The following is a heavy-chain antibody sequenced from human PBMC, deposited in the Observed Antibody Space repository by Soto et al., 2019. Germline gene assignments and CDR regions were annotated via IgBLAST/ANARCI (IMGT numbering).Heavy chain of an antibody. D-gene: IGHD2-2*01. CDR3: ARDRDPYCSSTSCFANWFDP. J-gene: IGHJ5*02. Sequence: ASVKVSCKASGYTFTSYGISWVRQAPGQGLEWMGWISAYNGNTNYAQKLQGRVTMTTGTSTSTAYMELRSLRSDDTAVYYCARDRDPYCSSTSCFANWFDPWGQGTLVTVSS. CDR1: GYTFTSYG. CDR2: ISAYNGNT. V-gene: IGHV1-18*04.